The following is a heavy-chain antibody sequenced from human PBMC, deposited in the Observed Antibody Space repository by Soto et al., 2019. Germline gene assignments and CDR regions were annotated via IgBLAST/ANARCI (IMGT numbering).Heavy chain of an antibody. D-gene: IGHD3-22*01. V-gene: IGHV4-34*01. J-gene: IGHJ4*02. CDR3: ARGDYYDSSGYFGFDY. Sequence: PSETLSLTCAVYGGSFSGYYWSWIRQPPGKGLEWIGEINHSGSTNYNPSLKSRVTISVDTSKNQFSLKLSSVTAADTAVYYCARGDYYDSSGYFGFDYWGQGTLVTVSS. CDR2: INHSGST. CDR1: GGSFSGYY.